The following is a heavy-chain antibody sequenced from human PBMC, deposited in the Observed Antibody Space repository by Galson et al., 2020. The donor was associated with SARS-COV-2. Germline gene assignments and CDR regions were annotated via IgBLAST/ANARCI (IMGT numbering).Heavy chain of an antibody. D-gene: IGHD3-3*01. CDR3: ARDRGLEGITIFGVVVYYYGMDV. CDR2: INPSGGST. CDR1: GYTFTSHY. V-gene: IGHV1-46*01. Sequence: GESLKISCKASGYTFTSHYMHWVRQAPGQGLEWMGIINPSGGSTSYAQKFQGRVTMTRDTSTSTVYMELSSLRSEDTAVYYCARDRGLEGITIFGVVVYYYGMDVWGQGTTVTVSS. J-gene: IGHJ6*02.